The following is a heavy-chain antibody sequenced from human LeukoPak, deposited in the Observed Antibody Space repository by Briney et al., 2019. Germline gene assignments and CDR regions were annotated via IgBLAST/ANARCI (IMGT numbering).Heavy chain of an antibody. D-gene: IGHD5-24*01. Sequence: GGSLRLSCAASGFTFSSYTMNWVRQAPGKGLEWVSVIYIGGSTSYADSVKGRFTISRDNSKNTLYLQMNSLRAEDTAVYYCARDKAEMATISEDDYWGQGTLVTVSS. J-gene: IGHJ4*02. CDR1: GFTFSSYT. V-gene: IGHV3-53*01. CDR3: ARDKAEMATISEDDY. CDR2: IYIGGST.